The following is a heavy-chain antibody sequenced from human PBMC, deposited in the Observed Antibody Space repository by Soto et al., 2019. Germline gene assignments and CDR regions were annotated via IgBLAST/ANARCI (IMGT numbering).Heavy chain of an antibody. CDR3: ARGRRKQHLVYYYYAMDV. Sequence: SQTMSHSCTVSCGTIINISDCWGCIRQPPGKGLEWIGSIYYSGSTYYNPSLKSRVTISVDTSKNQFSLKLASVTAADTAVYYCARGRRKQHLVYYYYAMDVWGKGTTVIVFS. CDR2: IYYSGST. J-gene: IGHJ6*04. D-gene: IGHD6-13*01. V-gene: IGHV4-39*07. CDR1: CGTIINISDC.